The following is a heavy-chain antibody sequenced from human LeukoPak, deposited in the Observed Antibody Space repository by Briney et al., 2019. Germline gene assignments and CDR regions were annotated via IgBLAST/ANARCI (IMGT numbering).Heavy chain of an antibody. V-gene: IGHV4-59*01. J-gene: IGHJ4*02. D-gene: IGHD2-2*01. CDR1: GDSISGYY. CDR2: AYHSGST. CDR3: ARDKKGSSCYDF. Sequence: SETLSLTCAVSGDSISGYYWSWIRQPPGKGLEWIGFAYHSGSTTRNPSLESRVTISVDTSTNQVSLRLSSVTAADTAVYCCARDKKGSSCYDFWGQGTLVTVSS.